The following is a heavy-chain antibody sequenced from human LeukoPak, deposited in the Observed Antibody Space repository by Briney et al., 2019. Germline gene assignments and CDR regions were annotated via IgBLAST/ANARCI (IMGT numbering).Heavy chain of an antibody. CDR2: IYYSGST. V-gene: IGHV4-59*01. CDR1: GGSISSYY. Sequence: RTSETLSLTCTVSGGSISSYYWSRSRQPPGKGLEWIGYIYYSGSTDYNPSLKSRVTISVDTSKNQFSLKLSSVTAADTAVYYCAREGVTKYYFDYWGQGTLVTVSS. D-gene: IGHD4-11*01. CDR3: AREGVTKYYFDY. J-gene: IGHJ4*02.